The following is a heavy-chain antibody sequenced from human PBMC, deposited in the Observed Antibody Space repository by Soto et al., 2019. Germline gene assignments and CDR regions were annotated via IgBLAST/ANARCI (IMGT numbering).Heavy chain of an antibody. CDR2: ISNDETFK. D-gene: IGHD6-19*01. CDR3: AKAYASGWYYRGNWLDS. Sequence: QVQLVESGGGMVQPGMSLTLSCAASGFSFSSYVMHWVRQAPGKGLEWLAVISNDETFKYYRDSVKGRFTISRDNSMNTLYLQMSSLRPEDTAVYYCAKAYASGWYYRGNWLDSWGQGTLVTVSS. J-gene: IGHJ5*01. CDR1: GFSFSSYV. V-gene: IGHV3-30*18.